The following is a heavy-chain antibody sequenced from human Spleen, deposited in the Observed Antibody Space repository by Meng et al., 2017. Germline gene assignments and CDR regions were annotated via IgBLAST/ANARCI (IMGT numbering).Heavy chain of an antibody. V-gene: IGHV3-23*01. CDR1: GFTFSSYA. J-gene: IGHJ4*02. CDR3: AKGDGVGYYRVNLDY. D-gene: IGHD3-22*01. Sequence: GGSLRLSCAASGFTFSSYAMSWVRQAPGKGLEWVSTISASGGGTDYADSVKGRSTISRDNSKNTLYLQMYSLRAEDTAVYYCAKGDGVGYYRVNLDYWGQGTMVTVSS. CDR2: ISASGGGT.